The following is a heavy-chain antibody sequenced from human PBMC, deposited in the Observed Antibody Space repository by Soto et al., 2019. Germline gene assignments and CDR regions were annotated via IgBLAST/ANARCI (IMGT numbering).Heavy chain of an antibody. CDR1: FTFSLYS. V-gene: IGHV3-21*01. CDR2: ISSGAAYI. Sequence: EVQVVESGGGLVKPGGSLTLSCTFTFSLYSMYWVRQAPGKGREWVATISSGAAYIKYADSVQGRFTISRDNAKSSVYLQMSSLRVEDTAVYFCTRDEGGSYDSWFHPWGQGTQVTVSA. CDR3: TRDEGGSYDSWFHP. J-gene: IGHJ5*02. D-gene: IGHD1-26*01.